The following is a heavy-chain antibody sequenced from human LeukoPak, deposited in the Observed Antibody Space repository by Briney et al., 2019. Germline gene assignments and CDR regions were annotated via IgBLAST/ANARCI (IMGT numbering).Heavy chain of an antibody. CDR2: IYRSGST. Sequence: PSETLSLTCSGSNYSISNSLYWGWLRQPPGKGLEWIGSIYRSGSTFYNPSLKSRVTISLDTSNNQFSLKLSSVTAADTAVYFCARGTCGYNMDVWGKGTTVTVSS. V-gene: IGHV4-38-2*02. D-gene: IGHD5-18*01. CDR3: ARGTCGYNMDV. J-gene: IGHJ6*04. CDR1: NYSISNSLY.